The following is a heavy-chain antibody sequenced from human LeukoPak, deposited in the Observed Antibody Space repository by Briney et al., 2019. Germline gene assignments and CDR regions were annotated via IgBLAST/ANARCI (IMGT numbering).Heavy chain of an antibody. J-gene: IGHJ1*01. V-gene: IGHV3-7*01. Sequence: GGSIRLSCAASGFTFSNAWMSWVRQAPGKGLEWVAYIKYDGSEKDYVDSVKGRFIISRDNAKNSLYLQMNSLRVEDTAVYYCARDYIDRGQGTLVTVSS. CDR3: ARDYID. CDR2: IKYDGSEK. CDR1: GFTFSNAW.